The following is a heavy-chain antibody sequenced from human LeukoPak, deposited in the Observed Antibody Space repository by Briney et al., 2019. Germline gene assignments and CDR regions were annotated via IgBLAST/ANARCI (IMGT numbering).Heavy chain of an antibody. Sequence: GASVKVSCKASGYTFTSYYMHWVRQAPGQGLEWMGWINPNSGGTNYAQKFQGRVTMTRDTSISTAYMELSRLRSDDTAVYYCARVKRQQLVFDAFDIWGQGTMVTVSS. J-gene: IGHJ3*02. V-gene: IGHV1-2*02. CDR1: GYTFTSYY. CDR2: INPNSGGT. D-gene: IGHD6-13*01. CDR3: ARVKRQQLVFDAFDI.